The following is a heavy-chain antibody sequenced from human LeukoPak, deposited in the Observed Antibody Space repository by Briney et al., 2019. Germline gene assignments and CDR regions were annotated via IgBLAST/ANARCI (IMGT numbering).Heavy chain of an antibody. CDR2: ISGSSKVI. V-gene: IGHV3-48*02. D-gene: IGHD6-19*01. CDR1: GFTFSTYS. J-gene: IGHJ4*02. Sequence: GGSLRLSCAASGFTFSTYSMNWVRQAPGKGLEWISYISGSSKVIYYADSVRGRFTISRDNAKNSLSLQMNSLRDEDTAVYYCARHLSSGGNYWGQGTLVTVSS. CDR3: ARHLSSGGNY.